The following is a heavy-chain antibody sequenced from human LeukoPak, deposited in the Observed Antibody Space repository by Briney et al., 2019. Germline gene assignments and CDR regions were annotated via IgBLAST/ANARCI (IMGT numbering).Heavy chain of an antibody. D-gene: IGHD5-18*01. CDR2: IKQDGSEK. CDR1: GFTFSSYS. V-gene: IGHV3-7*01. J-gene: IGHJ4*02. Sequence: QSGGSLRLSCAASGFTFSSYSMSWVRQAPGKGLEWVANIKQDGSEKYYVDSVEGRFTISRDNAKNSLYLQMNSLRAEDTAVYYCARDRVTAMVNYFDYWGQGTLVTVSS. CDR3: ARDRVTAMVNYFDY.